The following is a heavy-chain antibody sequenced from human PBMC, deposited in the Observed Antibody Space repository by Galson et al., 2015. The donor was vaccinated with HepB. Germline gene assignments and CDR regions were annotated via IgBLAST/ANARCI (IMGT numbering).Heavy chain of an antibody. CDR1: GGTFSSYT. D-gene: IGHD3-10*01. J-gene: IGHJ6*02. V-gene: IGHV1-69*04. CDR2: IIPILGIA. Sequence: SVKVSCKASGGTFSSYTISWVRQAPGQGLEWMGRIIPILGIANYAQKFQGRVTITADKSTSTAYMELSSLRSEDTAVYYCARDDYYGSGSSLLTKYYYYYYGMDVWGQGTTVTVSS. CDR3: ARDDYYGSGSSLLTKYYYYYYGMDV.